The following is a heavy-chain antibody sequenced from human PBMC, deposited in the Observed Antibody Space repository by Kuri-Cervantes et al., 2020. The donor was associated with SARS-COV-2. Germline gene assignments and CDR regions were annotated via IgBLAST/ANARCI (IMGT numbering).Heavy chain of an antibody. J-gene: IGHJ6*03. V-gene: IGHV4-30-4*08. CDR2: IYYSGST. CDR3: ARDKQLYSRNYYYYYYMDV. Sequence: SCTVSAGSISRGDYYWSWIRQPPGKGLEWIGYIYYSGSTYYNPSLKSRVTISVDTSKNQFSLKLSSVTAADTAVYYCARDKQLYSRNYYYYYYMDVWGKGTTVTVSS. D-gene: IGHD3-16*02. CDR1: AGSISRGDYY.